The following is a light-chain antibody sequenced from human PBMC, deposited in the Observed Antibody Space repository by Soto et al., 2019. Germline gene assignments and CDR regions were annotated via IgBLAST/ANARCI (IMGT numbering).Light chain of an antibody. CDR2: GAS. V-gene: IGKV3-15*01. CDR3: QQYADWPPLT. J-gene: IGKJ4*01. CDR1: QSVSSN. Sequence: EIVMTQSPATLSVSPGDRATLSCRASQSVSSNLAWYQQKPGQAPRLVIYGASTRATAIPARFSGSGSGTEFTLTISSLQSEDFGVYYCQQYADWPPLTFGGGTKVEIK.